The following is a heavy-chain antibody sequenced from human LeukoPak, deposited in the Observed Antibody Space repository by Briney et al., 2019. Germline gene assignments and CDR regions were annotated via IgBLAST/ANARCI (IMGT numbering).Heavy chain of an antibody. V-gene: IGHV3-13*01. CDR2: IGTAGDT. Sequence: GGSLRLSCAASGFTFSSYDMHWVRQATGKGLEWVSAIGTAGDTYYPGSVKGRFTISRENAKNSLYLQMNSLRAEDTAVYYCVRATKVNWFDPWGQGTLVTVSS. CDR1: GFTFSSYD. J-gene: IGHJ5*02. D-gene: IGHD5-12*01. CDR3: VRATKVNWFDP.